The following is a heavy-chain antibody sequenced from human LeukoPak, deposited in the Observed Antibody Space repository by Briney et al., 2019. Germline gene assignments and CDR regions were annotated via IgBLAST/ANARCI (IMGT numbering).Heavy chain of an antibody. CDR3: ARGKQWLRSDAFDI. V-gene: IGHV1-18*01. CDR2: ISTYNGNT. Sequence: ASVKVSCKASGYNFTSHGISWVRQAPGQGLEWMGWISTYNGNTNYAQKLQGRVTMTTDTSTNTVYMELRSLRSDDTAVYYCARGKQWLRSDAFDIWGQGTMVTVSS. J-gene: IGHJ3*02. D-gene: IGHD6-19*01. CDR1: GYNFTSHG.